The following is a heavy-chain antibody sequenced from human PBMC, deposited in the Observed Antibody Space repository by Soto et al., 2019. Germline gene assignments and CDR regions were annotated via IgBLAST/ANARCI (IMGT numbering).Heavy chain of an antibody. J-gene: IGHJ4*02. CDR1: EFTFSNYA. V-gene: IGHV3-23*01. Sequence: EVQLLESGGGLVQPGGSLRLSCAASEFTFSNYAMSWVRQAPGKGLEWVSAISYGGGTTYYADSVRGRFTISRDNSKNTLYLQRNSMRAEDTAVYYGAKSPGYYYDSTGYHVDYWGQGTLVTVSS. D-gene: IGHD3-22*01. CDR2: ISYGGGTT. CDR3: AKSPGYYYDSTGYHVDY.